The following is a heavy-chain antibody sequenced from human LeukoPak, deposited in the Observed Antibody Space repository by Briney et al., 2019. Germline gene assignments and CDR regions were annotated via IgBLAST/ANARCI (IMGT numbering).Heavy chain of an antibody. CDR3: AKEQTSSGFFDY. J-gene: IGHJ4*02. Sequence: GGSLRLSCAASGFTFSNYAISWVRRAPGKGLEWVSDISDSGGNTYYADSVKGRFTISRDNSKNTLYLQMNSLRAEDRAVYYCAKEQTSSGFFDYWGQGTLVTVSS. CDR1: GFTFSNYA. CDR2: ISDSGGNT. V-gene: IGHV3-23*01. D-gene: IGHD2-2*01.